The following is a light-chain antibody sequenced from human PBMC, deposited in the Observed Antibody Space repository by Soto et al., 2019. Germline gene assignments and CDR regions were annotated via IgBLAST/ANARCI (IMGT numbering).Light chain of an antibody. J-gene: IGLJ1*01. CDR3: SSYAGSPPYV. CDR2: EVS. V-gene: IGLV2-8*01. Sequence: HSALTQPPSASGSPGQSVTISCTGTSSDVGGYNYVSWYQQHPGKAPKLMIYEVSKRPSGVPDRFSGSKSGNTASLTVSGLQAEDEADYYCSSYAGSPPYVFGTGTKVTVL. CDR1: SSDVGGYNY.